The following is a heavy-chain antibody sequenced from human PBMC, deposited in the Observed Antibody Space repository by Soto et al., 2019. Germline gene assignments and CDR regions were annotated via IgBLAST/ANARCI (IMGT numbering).Heavy chain of an antibody. CDR2: ISGSGGST. CDR1: GFTFSSYA. V-gene: IGHV3-23*01. D-gene: IGHD6-13*01. J-gene: IGHJ6*03. CDR3: AKDGVAAAANYYYYYMDV. Sequence: GESLKISCAASGFTFSSYAMSWVRQAPGKGLEWVSAISGSGGSTYYADSVKGRFTISRDNSKNTLYLQMNSLRAEDTAVYYCAKDGVAAAANYYYYYMDVWGKGTTVTVSS.